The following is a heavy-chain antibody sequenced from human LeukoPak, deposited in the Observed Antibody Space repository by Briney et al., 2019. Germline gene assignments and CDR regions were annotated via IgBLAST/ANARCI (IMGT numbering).Heavy chain of an antibody. J-gene: IGHJ3*02. D-gene: IGHD2-15*01. CDR3: ARDWAHCSGGSCYRDAFDI. CDR2: INSDGSST. CDR1: GFTFSRSW. V-gene: IGHV3-74*01. Sequence: PGGSLRLSCAASGFTFSRSWMHWVRQAPGKGLVWVSRINSDGSSTNYADSVKGRFTISRDNAKNSLYLQMNSLRAEDTAVYYCARDWAHCSGGSCYRDAFDIWGQGTMVTVSS.